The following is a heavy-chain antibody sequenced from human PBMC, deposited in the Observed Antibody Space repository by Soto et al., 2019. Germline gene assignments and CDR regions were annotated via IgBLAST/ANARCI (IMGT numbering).Heavy chain of an antibody. Sequence: LQLQESGPGLVNTSETLSLSCAISGDSMDRETNYWGWIRQPPGKGLEWIGSIYYSGYTIYNPSLESRVTITVDKSNNQVSLTLNSLTVADTALYHCTCRPTDRFRELFVYWGQGIQLTVSS. CDR1: GDSMDRETNY. V-gene: IGHV4-39*01. CDR3: TCRPTDRFRELFVY. J-gene: IGHJ4*02. D-gene: IGHD3-10*01. CDR2: IYYSGYT.